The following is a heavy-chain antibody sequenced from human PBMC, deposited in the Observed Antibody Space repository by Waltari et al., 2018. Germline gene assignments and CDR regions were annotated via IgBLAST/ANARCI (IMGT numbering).Heavy chain of an antibody. Sequence: QVQLVESGGGVVQPGRSLTVSCEASGFTFSLYTLHWVRQAPGKGLEGVAAISFDGGQKSYADSVRGRFTISRDNSKSTVNVEMNSLRPEDTAMYYCARGMRSGSGYFYYYLDVWGKGTTVTVSS. D-gene: IGHD6-25*01. V-gene: IGHV3-30*17. CDR2: ISFDGGQK. CDR3: ARGMRSGSGYFYYYLDV. J-gene: IGHJ6*03. CDR1: GFTFSLYT.